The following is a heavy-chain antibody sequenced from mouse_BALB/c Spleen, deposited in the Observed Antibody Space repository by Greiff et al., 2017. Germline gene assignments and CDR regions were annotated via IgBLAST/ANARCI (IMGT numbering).Heavy chain of an antibody. V-gene: IGHV5-9-4*01. D-gene: IGHD2-14*01. Sequence: EVQVVESGGGLVKPGGSLKLSCAASGFTFSSYAMSWVRQSPEKRLEWVAEISSGGSYTYYPDTVTGRFTISRDNAKNTLYLEMSSLRSEDTAMYYCARVRYDENWYFDVWGAGTTVTVSS. CDR2: ISSGGSYT. CDR1: GFTFSSYA. J-gene: IGHJ1*01. CDR3: ARVRYDENWYFDV.